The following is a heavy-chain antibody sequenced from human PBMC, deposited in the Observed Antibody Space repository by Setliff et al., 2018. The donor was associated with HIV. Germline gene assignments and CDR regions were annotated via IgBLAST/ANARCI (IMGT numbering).Heavy chain of an antibody. V-gene: IGHV1-69*13. CDR2: IVPILNTG. CDR1: GGTFSSYA. CDR3: ARIPNHSSGFDY. J-gene: IGHJ4*02. Sequence: SVKVSCQASGGTFSSYAISWVRQAPGQGLEWMGGIVPILNTGNYAPKFQGRVTITADESTTTAYMELGSLRSEDTAVYYCARIPNHSSGFDYWGQGTPVTVSS. D-gene: IGHD3-22*01.